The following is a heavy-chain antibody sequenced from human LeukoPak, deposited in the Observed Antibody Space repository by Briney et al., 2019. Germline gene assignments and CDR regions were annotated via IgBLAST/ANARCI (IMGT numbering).Heavy chain of an antibody. CDR3: ARTEYCSPTSCRYASF. Sequence: GGSLRLSCAASGFTFSSNWMHWVRQAPGKGLVWVSQINSDGTSTNYADSVKGRFTISRDNAKNTLYLQMNSLRVEDTAVYYCARTEYCSPTSCRYASFWGQGTMVTVSS. D-gene: IGHD2-2*01. V-gene: IGHV3-74*01. CDR2: INSDGTST. J-gene: IGHJ3*01. CDR1: GFTFSSNW.